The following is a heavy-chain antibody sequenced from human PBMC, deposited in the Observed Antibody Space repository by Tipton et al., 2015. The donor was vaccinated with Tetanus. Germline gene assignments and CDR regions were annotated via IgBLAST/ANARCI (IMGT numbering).Heavy chain of an antibody. Sequence: TLSLTCTVSGGSISSYYWSWIRQPPGKGLEWIGYIYYSGSTNYNPSLKSRVTISVDTSKNQFSLKLSSVTAADTAVYYCAKAPRPLPLAGTPPDDYYYMDVWGKGTTVTVSS. CDR1: GGSISSYY. V-gene: IGHV4-59*12. D-gene: IGHD6-19*01. CDR3: AKAPRPLPLAGTPPDDYYYMDV. CDR2: IYYSGST. J-gene: IGHJ6*03.